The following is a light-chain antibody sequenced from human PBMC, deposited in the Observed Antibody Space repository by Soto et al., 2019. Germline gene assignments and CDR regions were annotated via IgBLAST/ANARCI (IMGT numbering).Light chain of an antibody. CDR3: SSYTSSSTYVV. CDR1: SSDVGSYNL. J-gene: IGLJ2*01. CDR2: EVS. V-gene: IGLV2-14*02. Sequence: QSALTQPASVSGSPGQSITISCTGTSSDVGSYNLVSWYQQHPGKAPKLIIFEVSDRPSGVSHRFSGSKSGNTASLTISGLQAEDEADYYCSSYTSSSTYVVFGGGTKVTVL.